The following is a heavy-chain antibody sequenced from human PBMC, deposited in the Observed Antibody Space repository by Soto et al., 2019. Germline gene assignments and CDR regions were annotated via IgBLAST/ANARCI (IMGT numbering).Heavy chain of an antibody. D-gene: IGHD6-13*01. J-gene: IGHJ4*02. CDR2: IYHSGST. Sequence: QVQLQESGPGLVKPSGTLSLTCAVSGDSISSSKWWSWFRQPPGKGLRWIGEIYHSGSTNYNPSLQSGVIISVNKSKTKFSLKLSSVTDADTAVYYCARGERQQQRDYWGQGTLVTVSS. V-gene: IGHV4-4*02. CDR3: ARGERQQQRDY. CDR1: GDSISSSKW.